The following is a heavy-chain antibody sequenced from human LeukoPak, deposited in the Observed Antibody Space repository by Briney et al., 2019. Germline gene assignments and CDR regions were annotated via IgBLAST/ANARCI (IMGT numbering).Heavy chain of an antibody. J-gene: IGHJ4*02. V-gene: IGHV7-4-1*02. D-gene: IGHD2-2*01. Sequence: ASVKVSCKASGYTFTGYYMHWVRQAPGQGLEWMGWINTNTGNPTYAQGFTGRFVFSLDTSVSTAYLQISSLKAEDTAVYHCARDKEDLYQLPNRAFDYWGQGTLVTVSS. CDR3: ARDKEDLYQLPNRAFDY. CDR2: INTNTGNP. CDR1: GYTFTGYY.